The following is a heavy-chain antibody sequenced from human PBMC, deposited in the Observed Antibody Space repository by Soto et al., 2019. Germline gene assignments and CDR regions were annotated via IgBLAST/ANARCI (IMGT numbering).Heavy chain of an antibody. V-gene: IGHV4-34*01. CDR2: INHSGST. Sequence: SETLSLTCAVYGGSFSGYYWSWIRQPPGKGLEWIGEINHSGSTNYNPSLKSRVTISVDTSKNQFSLKLSSVTAADTAVYYCASLGYCSSTSCYFPPPNNNWFDPWGQGTLVTVSS. J-gene: IGHJ5*02. D-gene: IGHD2-2*01. CDR1: GGSFSGYY. CDR3: ASLGYCSSTSCYFPPPNNNWFDP.